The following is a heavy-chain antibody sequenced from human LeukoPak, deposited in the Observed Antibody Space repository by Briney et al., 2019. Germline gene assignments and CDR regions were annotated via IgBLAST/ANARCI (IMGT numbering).Heavy chain of an antibody. V-gene: IGHV3-7*01. D-gene: IGHD5-18*01. CDR1: GFTFSSYS. Sequence: GGSLRLSCAASGFTFSSYSMNWVRQAPGKGLEWVASINPEGSEKYSADSVKGRFTISRDNAKNSLYLQMDSLRVEDTAFYYCARDLAYSRLDYWGQGMLVTVSS. CDR2: INPEGSEK. CDR3: ARDLAYSRLDY. J-gene: IGHJ4*02.